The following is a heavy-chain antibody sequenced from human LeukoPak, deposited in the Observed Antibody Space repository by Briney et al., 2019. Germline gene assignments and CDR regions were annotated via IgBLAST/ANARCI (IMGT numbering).Heavy chain of an antibody. CDR2: ISGSGGST. J-gene: IGHJ5*02. Sequence: GGSLRLSCAASGFTFSSYAMSWVRQAPGKGLEWVSAISGSGGSTYYADSVKGRFTISRDNSKNTLYLQMNSLRAEDTAVYYCAKDIRSPGAAAGTGWFDPWSQGTLVTVSS. CDR1: GFTFSSYA. D-gene: IGHD6-13*01. CDR3: AKDIRSPGAAAGTGWFDP. V-gene: IGHV3-23*01.